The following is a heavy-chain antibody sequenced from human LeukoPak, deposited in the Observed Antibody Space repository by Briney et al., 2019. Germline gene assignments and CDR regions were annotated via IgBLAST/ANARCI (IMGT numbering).Heavy chain of an antibody. CDR2: ISSSSSYI. CDR3: ARDPYLGYCSGGSCYNY. D-gene: IGHD2-15*01. Sequence: PGGSLRLSCAASGFTFSSYSMNWVRQAPGKGLEWVSSISSSSSYIYYADSVKGRFTISRDNAKNSLYLQMNSLRAEDTAVYYCARDPYLGYCSGGSCYNYWGQGTLGTVSS. CDR1: GFTFSSYS. V-gene: IGHV3-21*01. J-gene: IGHJ4*02.